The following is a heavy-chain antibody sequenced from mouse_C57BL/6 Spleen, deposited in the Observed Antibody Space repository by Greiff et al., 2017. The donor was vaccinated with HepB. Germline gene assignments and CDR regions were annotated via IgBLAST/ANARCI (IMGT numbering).Heavy chain of an antibody. D-gene: IGHD2-4*01. CDR1: GYTFTSYW. CDR2: IDPSDSYT. Sequence: QVQLQQPGAELVRPGTSVKLSCKASGYTFTSYWMHWVKQRPGQGLEWIGVIDPSDSYTNYNQKFKGKATLTVDTSSSTAYMQLSSLTSEDSAVYYCARSYDYDGTGHFDVWGTGTTVTVSS. CDR3: ARSYDYDGTGHFDV. V-gene: IGHV1-59*01. J-gene: IGHJ1*03.